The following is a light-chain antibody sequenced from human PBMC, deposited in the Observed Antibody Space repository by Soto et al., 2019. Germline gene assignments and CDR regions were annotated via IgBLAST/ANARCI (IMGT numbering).Light chain of an antibody. CDR2: RNN. CDR1: RSNIGSNY. J-gene: IGLJ3*02. V-gene: IGLV1-47*01. CDR3: AAWDDSLSGLWV. Sequence: QSVLTQPASASGTPGQRVTISCSGSRSNIGSNYVYWYQQLPGTAPKLLIYRNNQRPSGVPDRFSGSKSGTSASLAISGLRSEDEADYYCAAWDDSLSGLWVFGGGTKLTVL.